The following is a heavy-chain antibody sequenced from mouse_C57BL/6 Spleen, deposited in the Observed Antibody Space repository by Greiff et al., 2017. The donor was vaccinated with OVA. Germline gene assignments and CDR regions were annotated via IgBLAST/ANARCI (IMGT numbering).Heavy chain of an antibody. CDR3: TWVDY. Sequence: EVQVVESGGGLVQPGGSMKLSCAASGFTFSDAWMDWVRQSPEKGLEWVAEIRNKANNHATYYAESVKGRFTISREDSKSSVYLQMNNLSAEDSGVYYCTWVDYWGQGTTLTVSS. CDR1: GFTFSDAW. CDR2: IRNKANNHAT. J-gene: IGHJ2*01. V-gene: IGHV6-6*01.